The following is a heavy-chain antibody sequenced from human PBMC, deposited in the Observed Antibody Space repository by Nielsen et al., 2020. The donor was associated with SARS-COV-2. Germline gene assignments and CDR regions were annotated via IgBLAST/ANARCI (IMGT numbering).Heavy chain of an antibody. Sequence: LRLSCAASGFTFSSYAVNWVRQHPGKGLEWIGYIYYSGSTYYNPSLKSRVTISVDTSKNQFSLKLSSVTAADTAVYYCARAPITMIVVVNAFDIWGQGTMVTVPS. J-gene: IGHJ3*02. CDR1: GFTFSSYA. CDR3: ARAPITMIVVVNAFDI. CDR2: IYYSGST. D-gene: IGHD3-22*01. V-gene: IGHV4-31*02.